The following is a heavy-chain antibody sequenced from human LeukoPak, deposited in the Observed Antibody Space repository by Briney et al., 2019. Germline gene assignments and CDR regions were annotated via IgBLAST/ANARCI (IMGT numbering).Heavy chain of an antibody. CDR1: GGSISSYY. D-gene: IGHD6-13*01. J-gene: IGHJ4*02. Sequence: NPSETLSLTCIVSGGSISSYYWSWIRQPPGKGLEWIGYIYYSGSTNYNPSLKSRVTISVDTSKNQFSLKLSSVTAADTAVYYCASGIAAAANLDYWGQGTLVTVSS. CDR3: ASGIAAAANLDY. CDR2: IYYSGST. V-gene: IGHV4-59*01.